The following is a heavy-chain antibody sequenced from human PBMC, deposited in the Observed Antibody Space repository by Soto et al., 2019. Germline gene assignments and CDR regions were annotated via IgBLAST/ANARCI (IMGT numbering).Heavy chain of an antibody. CDR3: ARRGGRVAMPSAD. D-gene: IGHD2-2*01. CDR1: GGSISSYY. Sequence: QVQLQESGPGLVKPSETLSLTCTVSGGSISSYYWRWIRQPPGKGLEWIGHIYYSGSTNYNPSLRSRAPXSXAXXKRQVALGVRCVAAAEAAGDGWARRGGRVAMPSADWGQSTRVTVS. CDR2: IYYSGST. V-gene: IGHV4-59*01. J-gene: IGHJ1*01.